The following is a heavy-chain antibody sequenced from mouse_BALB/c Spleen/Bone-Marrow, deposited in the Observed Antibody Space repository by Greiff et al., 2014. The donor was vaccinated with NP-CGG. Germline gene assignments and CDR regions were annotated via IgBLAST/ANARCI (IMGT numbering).Heavy chain of an antibody. D-gene: IGHD3-1*01. CDR2: ILPGSSST. CDR1: GYAFSSYW. Sequence: LVESGAELMKPGASVKISCKATGYAFSSYWIEWVKQRPGHGLEWIGEILPGSSSTNYNEKFKGKATFTADTSSNTAYMQLSSLTSEGSAVYYCARELGLRLAYWGQGTLVTVSA. CDR3: ARELGLRLAY. J-gene: IGHJ3*01. V-gene: IGHV1-9*01.